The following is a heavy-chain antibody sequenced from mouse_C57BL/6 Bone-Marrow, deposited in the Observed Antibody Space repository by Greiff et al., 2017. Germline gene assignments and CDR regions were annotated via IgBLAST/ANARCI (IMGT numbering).Heavy chain of an antibody. J-gene: IGHJ1*03. CDR2: ILPSIGRT. CDR1: DSEVFPIAY. Sequence: VKLQESGSELRSPGSSVKLSCKDFDSEVFPIAYMSWVRQKPGHGFEWIGGILPSIGRTIYGEKFEDKATLDADTLSNTAYLELNSLTSEDSAIYYCARNYYGSPYWYFDVWGTGTTVTVSS. D-gene: IGHD1-1*01. CDR3: ARNYYGSPYWYFDV. V-gene: IGHV15-2*01.